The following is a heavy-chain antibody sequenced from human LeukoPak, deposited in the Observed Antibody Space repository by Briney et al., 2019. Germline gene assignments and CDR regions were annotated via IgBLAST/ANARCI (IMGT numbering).Heavy chain of an antibody. CDR3: ASSQGAFDI. CDR1: GFTFSDFW. CDR2: IKEDGTEK. J-gene: IGHJ3*02. Sequence: GGSLRLSCAGSGFTFSDFWMTWVRQTPGKGLEWVANIKEDGTEKNLVDSVKGRFTISRDNTKNSLYLQMNSLRAEDTAVYYCASSQGAFDIWGQGTMVTVSS. V-gene: IGHV3-7*01.